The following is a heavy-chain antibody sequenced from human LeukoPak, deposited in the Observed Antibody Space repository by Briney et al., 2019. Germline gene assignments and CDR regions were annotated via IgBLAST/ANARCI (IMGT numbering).Heavy chain of an antibody. CDR1: GYTFTMYY. V-gene: IGHV1-69*06. CDR2: IIPIFGTA. Sequence: ASVKVSCKASGYTFTMYYIHWVRQAPGQGLEWMGGIIPIFGTANYAQKFQGRVTITADKSTSTAYMELSSLRSEDTAVYYCARDLILQRWLQLSAPYYYYYGMDVWGQGTTVTVSS. D-gene: IGHD5-24*01. CDR3: ARDLILQRWLQLSAPYYYYYGMDV. J-gene: IGHJ6*02.